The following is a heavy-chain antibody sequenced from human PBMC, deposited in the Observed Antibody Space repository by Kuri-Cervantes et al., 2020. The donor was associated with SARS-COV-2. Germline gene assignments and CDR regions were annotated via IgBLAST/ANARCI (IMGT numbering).Heavy chain of an antibody. J-gene: IGHJ6*03. V-gene: IGHV1-8*02. CDR3: ARAVNEPTGITLDIVVVPAIRHSYYYYMDA. D-gene: IGHD2-2*03. Sequence: ASVKVSCKASGYTFTSYDINWVRQATGQGLEWMGWMNPNSGNTGYAQKLQGRVTMTTDTSTSTAYMELRSLRSDDTAVYYCARAVNEPTGITLDIVVVPAIRHSYYYYMDAWGKGTTVTVSS. CDR2: MNPNSGNT. CDR1: GYTFTSYD.